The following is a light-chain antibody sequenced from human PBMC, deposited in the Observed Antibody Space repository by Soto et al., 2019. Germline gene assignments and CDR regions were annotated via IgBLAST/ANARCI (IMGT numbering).Light chain of an antibody. CDR2: EVS. V-gene: IGLV2-8*01. J-gene: IGLJ1*01. CDR3: SSYAGSLYV. Sequence: QSALTQPPSASGSPGQSVTISCTGTSSDVGGYNYVSWYQQHPGKAPKLMIYEVSKRPSGVPDRFSGSKSGNTASLTVSGVEDEDDAEYYCSSYAGSLYVFGTGTKLTVL. CDR1: SSDVGGYNY.